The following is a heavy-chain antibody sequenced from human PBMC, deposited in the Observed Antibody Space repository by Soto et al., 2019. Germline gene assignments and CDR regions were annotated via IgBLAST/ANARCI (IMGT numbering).Heavy chain of an antibody. CDR2: IYYSGRT. CDR1: RGSVSSGGYY. D-gene: IGHD4-4*01. V-gene: IGHV4-61*03. Sequence: QVQLQESGPGLVKPSETLSLTCTVSRGSVSSGGYYWSWLRQPPGKGLEWIGYIYYSGRTNYNPPLKSRVTISVDTSKNHCSLKLSSVTAADTAVYYCAKTYSKGDRDYYGMDVWGQGTTVTVSS. J-gene: IGHJ6*02. CDR3: AKTYSKGDRDYYGMDV.